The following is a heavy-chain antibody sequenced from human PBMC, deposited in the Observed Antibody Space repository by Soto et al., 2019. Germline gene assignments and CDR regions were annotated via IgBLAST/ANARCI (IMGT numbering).Heavy chain of an antibody. J-gene: IGHJ6*02. V-gene: IGHV4-30-4*01. CDR3: ERHTPVPQFSYTGDDGMDV. CDR1: GGSIRDEYHY. CDR2: IYYSGAK. Sequence: SETLSLTCTISGGSIRDEYHYWSWVRQSPGKGLEWIGHIYYSGAKYLSEALEGRVTMSLDTSKNQFSMHLRSVTAADTATYFCERHTPVPQFSYTGDDGMDVWGQGTTVTVSS. D-gene: IGHD2-2*02.